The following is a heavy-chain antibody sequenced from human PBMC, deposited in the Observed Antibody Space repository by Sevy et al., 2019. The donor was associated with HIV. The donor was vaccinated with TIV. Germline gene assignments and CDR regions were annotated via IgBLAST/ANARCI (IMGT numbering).Heavy chain of an antibody. J-gene: IGHJ4*02. CDR3: TTGSSGWYTQDDY. CDR2: IKSKTDGGTT. V-gene: IGHV3-15*01. CDR1: GFTFSNAW. D-gene: IGHD6-19*01. Sequence: GGSLRLSCAASGFTFSNAWMSWVRQAPGKGLEWVGRIKSKTDGGTTYYAAPVKGRFTISRVDSKNTLYLQMNSLKTEDTAVYYCTTGSSGWYTQDDYWGQGTLVTVSS.